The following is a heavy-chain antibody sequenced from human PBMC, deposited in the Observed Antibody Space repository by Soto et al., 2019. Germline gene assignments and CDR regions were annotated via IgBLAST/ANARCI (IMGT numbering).Heavy chain of an antibody. D-gene: IGHD3-22*01. V-gene: IGHV4-30-4*01. J-gene: IGHJ4*02. CDR3: ASGGYYYDY. CDR1: GGSISSGDYY. CDR2: IYYSGST. Sequence: PSETLSLTCTVSGGSISSGDYYWSWIRQPPGKGLEWIGYIYYSGSTYYNPSLKSLVTIPVDTSKNQFSLKLSFVTAADTAVYYCASGGYYYDYWGQGTLVTVSS.